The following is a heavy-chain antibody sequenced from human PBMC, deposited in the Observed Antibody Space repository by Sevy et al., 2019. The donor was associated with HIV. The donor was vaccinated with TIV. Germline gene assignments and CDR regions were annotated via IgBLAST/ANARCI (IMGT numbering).Heavy chain of an antibody. CDR1: GFTFTDYA. V-gene: IGHV3-23*01. J-gene: IGHJ3*02. Sequence: GGSLRLSCAASGFTFTDYAMNWVRQAPGKGLEWVTCISGSGGSTFYADSVKGRFTISRDNSKNTLYLQMNSLRAEDTPVYYRAKDYYPGSGYYPQGAFDICGQGTMVTVSS. CDR2: ISGSGGST. CDR3: AKDYYPGSGYYPQGAFDI. D-gene: IGHD3-22*01.